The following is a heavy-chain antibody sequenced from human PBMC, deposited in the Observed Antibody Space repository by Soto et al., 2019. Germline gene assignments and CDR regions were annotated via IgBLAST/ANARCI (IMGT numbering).Heavy chain of an antibody. CDR1: GYMFTKSA. V-gene: IGHV1-3*01. J-gene: IGHJ4*01. CDR3: ARDGVAAGNINFDY. D-gene: IGHD6-19*01. CDR2: ISGDSGNT. Sequence: ASVKVSCKASGYMFTKSAMHWVRQAPGQRLEWMGWISGDSGNTKYSPKLQDRVTITRYTSASTAYMELSSLRSEDTALYYCARDGVAAGNINFDYWGQGTLVTVSS.